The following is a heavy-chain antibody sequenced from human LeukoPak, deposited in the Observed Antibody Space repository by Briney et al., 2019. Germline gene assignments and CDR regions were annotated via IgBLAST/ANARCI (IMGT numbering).Heavy chain of an antibody. V-gene: IGHV4-39*01. Sequence: SETLSLTCTVSGGSISSSSYYWGWIRQPPGKGLEWIGSIYYSGSTYYNPSLKSRVTISVDTSKNQFSLKLSSVTAADTAVYYCARPLAGATIPVIRGQGTLVTVSS. CDR1: GGSISSSSYY. J-gene: IGHJ4*02. CDR2: IYYSGST. D-gene: IGHD1-26*01. CDR3: ARPLAGATIPVI.